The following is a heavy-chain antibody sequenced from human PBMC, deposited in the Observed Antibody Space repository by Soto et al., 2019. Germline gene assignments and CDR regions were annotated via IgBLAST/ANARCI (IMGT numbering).Heavy chain of an antibody. V-gene: IGHV3-7*01. CDR3: AGDIFGVSWLDA. Sequence: EVQLVESGGGLVQPGGSLRLSCAASGFTVSSYWMSWVRQAPGKGLEWVANIKQDGSEKYYVDSVKGRFTISRDNAKNSLCLQMNSLRAVDTAVYYCAGDIFGVSWLDAWGQGTLVTVSA. CDR1: GFTVSSYW. CDR2: IKQDGSEK. D-gene: IGHD3-3*02. J-gene: IGHJ5*02.